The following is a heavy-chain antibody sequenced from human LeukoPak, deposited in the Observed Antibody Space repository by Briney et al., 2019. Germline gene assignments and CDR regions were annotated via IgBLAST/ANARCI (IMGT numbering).Heavy chain of an antibody. V-gene: IGHV4-39*01. CDR2: IYYSGST. Sequence: SETLSLTCTVSGGSISSSSYYWGWIRQPPGKGLEWIGSIYYSGSTYYNPSLKSRVTISVDTSKNQFSLKLSSVTAPDTAVYYCARPRKGYGAFDIWGQGTMVTVSS. CDR1: GGSISSSSYY. J-gene: IGHJ3*02. D-gene: IGHD5-12*01. CDR3: ARPRKGYGAFDI.